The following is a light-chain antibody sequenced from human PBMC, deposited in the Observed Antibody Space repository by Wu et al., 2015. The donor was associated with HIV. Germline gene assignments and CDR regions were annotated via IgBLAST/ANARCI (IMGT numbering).Light chain of an antibody. CDR2: DAS. J-gene: IGKJ4*01. CDR1: QSVSRY. V-gene: IGKV3-11*01. Sequence: EIVLTQSPATLSLSPGERATLSCRASQSVSRYLAWYQQKLGQAPRLLIYDASNRATDIPARFSGSGSETDFTLVTSSLEPEDFAVYYCQQRSNWPLTFGGGTKVEIK. CDR3: QQRSNWPLT.